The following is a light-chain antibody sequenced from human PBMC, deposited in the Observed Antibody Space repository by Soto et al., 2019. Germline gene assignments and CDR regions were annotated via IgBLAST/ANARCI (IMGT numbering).Light chain of an antibody. CDR2: DAS. V-gene: IGKV1-5*01. CDR3: QQYNSYSWT. Sequence: DIQMTQSPSTLSASLVDRVTVTCRASQSISSWLAWYQQKPGKAPKLLIYDASSFESGVPSRFSGSGSGTEFTLTISSLQPDDFATYYCQQYNSYSWTFGQGTKVDNK. J-gene: IGKJ1*01. CDR1: QSISSW.